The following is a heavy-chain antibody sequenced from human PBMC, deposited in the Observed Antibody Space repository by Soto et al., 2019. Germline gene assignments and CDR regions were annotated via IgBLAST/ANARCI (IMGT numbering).Heavy chain of an antibody. J-gene: IGHJ4*02. D-gene: IGHD5-18*01. CDR2: VNPNSGNT. CDR1: GYTFTNYD. Sequence: ASVKVSCKASGYTFTNYDINWVRQATGQGLEWMGWVNPNSGNTGYAQKFQGRVTMTRNTSISTAYMELSSLRSEDTAVYYCASGRGYSYGYSDYWGQGTLVTVSS. CDR3: ASGRGYSYGYSDY. V-gene: IGHV1-8*01.